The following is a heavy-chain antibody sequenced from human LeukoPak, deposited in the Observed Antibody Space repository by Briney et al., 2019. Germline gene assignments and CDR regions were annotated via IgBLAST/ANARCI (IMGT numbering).Heavy chain of an antibody. CDR2: ITDSGTGT. CDR3: AKVNQAPIQTYYDFWSGQGGNYYYYGMDV. V-gene: IGHV3-23*01. Sequence: GRSLRLSCAASGFTFSSYAMHWVRQAPGKGLEWVSGITDSGTGTYYADSVKGRFTISRDNSKNTLYLQMNSLRAEDTAVYYCAKVNQAPIQTYYDFWSGQGGNYYYYGMDVWGQGTTVTVSS. D-gene: IGHD3-3*01. J-gene: IGHJ6*02. CDR1: GFTFSSYA.